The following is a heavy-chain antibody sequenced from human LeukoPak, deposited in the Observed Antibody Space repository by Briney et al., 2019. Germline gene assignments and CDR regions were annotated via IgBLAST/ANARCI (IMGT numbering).Heavy chain of an antibody. J-gene: IGHJ4*02. CDR2: IYSDNT. Sequence: GGSLRLSCTVSGFTVSSNSMSWVRQAPGKGLEWVSFIYSDNTHYSDSVKGRFTISRDNSKNTLYLQMNSLRAEGTAVYYCARAPGYGAAYYFDYWGQGTLVTVSS. D-gene: IGHD1-1*01. CDR1: GFTVSSNS. V-gene: IGHV3-66*03. CDR3: ARAPGYGAAYYFDY.